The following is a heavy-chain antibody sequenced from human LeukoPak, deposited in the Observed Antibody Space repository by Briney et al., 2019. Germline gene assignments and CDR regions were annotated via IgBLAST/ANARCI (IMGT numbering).Heavy chain of an antibody. CDR3: ARKGGQQLALDY. Sequence: PGGSLILSCAASGFTFSSYWMHWVRQAPGKGLVWVSRINSDGSSTSYADSVKGRFTISRGNAKNTLYLQMNSLRAEDTAVYYCARKGGQQLALDYWGQGTLVTVSS. V-gene: IGHV3-74*01. CDR1: GFTFSSYW. D-gene: IGHD6-13*01. J-gene: IGHJ4*02. CDR2: INSDGSST.